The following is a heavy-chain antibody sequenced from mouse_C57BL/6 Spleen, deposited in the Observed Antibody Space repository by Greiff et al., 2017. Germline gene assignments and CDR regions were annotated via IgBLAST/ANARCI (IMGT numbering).Heavy chain of an antibody. CDR1: GYTFTSSW. D-gene: IGHD2-4*01. CDR3: ARSPYDYDGRAMDY. CDR2: IDPSDSST. V-gene: IGHV1-69*01. Sequence: QVQLQQPGAELVMPGASVKLSCKASGYTFTSSWMHWVKQRPGQGLEWIGEIDPSDSSTNYNQKFKGKTTLTVDKSSITAYMQLSSLTSEDSAVYYCARSPYDYDGRAMDYWGQGTSVTVSS. J-gene: IGHJ4*01.